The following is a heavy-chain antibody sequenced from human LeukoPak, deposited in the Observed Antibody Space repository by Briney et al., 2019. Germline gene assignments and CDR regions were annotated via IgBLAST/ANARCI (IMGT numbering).Heavy chain of an antibody. D-gene: IGHD3-22*01. CDR1: GFTFNNYW. CDR2: INSDGSST. Sequence: GGSLRLSCAASGFTFNNYWMHWVRQAPGKGLVWVSRINSDGSSTTYADSVKGRFTISRDNAKNTLYLQMNSLRAEDTAAYYCASGPSSGYHYTLGSWGQGTLVTVSS. V-gene: IGHV3-74*01. CDR3: ASGPSSGYHYTLGS. J-gene: IGHJ5*02.